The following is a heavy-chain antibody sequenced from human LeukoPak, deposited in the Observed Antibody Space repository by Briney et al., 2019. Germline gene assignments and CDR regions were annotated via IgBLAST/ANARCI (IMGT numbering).Heavy chain of an antibody. CDR1: GIIFSGYA. Sequence: PGGSLRLSCAASGIIFSGYAMNWVRQAPGKGLDWVSAVTGSGGSTYYADSVKGRFTISRDNSKNTLYLQMNNLRAEDTAVYYCAKVLDGYNYGAFDIWGQGTMVTVSS. CDR3: AKVLDGYNYGAFDI. D-gene: IGHD5-24*01. CDR2: VTGSGGST. V-gene: IGHV3-23*01. J-gene: IGHJ3*02.